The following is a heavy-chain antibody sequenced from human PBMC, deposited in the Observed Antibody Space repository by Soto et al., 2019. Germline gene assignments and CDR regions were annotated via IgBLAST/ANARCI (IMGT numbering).Heavy chain of an antibody. D-gene: IGHD6-19*01. CDR3: ARLRTIAVAGTCYFDY. J-gene: IGHJ4*02. CDR1: GGSFSGYY. V-gene: IGHV4-34*01. Sequence: SETLSLTCAVYGGSFSGYYWSWIRQPPGKGLEWIGEINHSGSTNYNPSLKSRVTISVDTSKNQFSLKLSSVTAADTAVYYCARLRTIAVAGTCYFDYWGQGTLVTVSS. CDR2: INHSGST.